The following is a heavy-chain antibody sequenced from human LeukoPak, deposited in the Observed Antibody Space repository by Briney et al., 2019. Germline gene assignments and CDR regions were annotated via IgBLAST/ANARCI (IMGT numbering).Heavy chain of an antibody. CDR1: GFTFGYYS. CDR2: ITATSDSI. V-gene: IGHV3-21*01. J-gene: IGHJ4*02. CDR3: ARDHRYSSSLFDY. D-gene: IGHD6-13*01. Sequence: GGSLRLSCAASGFTFGYYSMNWVRQAPGKGLEWVSSITATSDSIYYADSVKGRFTISRDNSKNTLYLQMNSLRAEDTAVYYCARDHRYSSSLFDYWGQGTLVTVSS.